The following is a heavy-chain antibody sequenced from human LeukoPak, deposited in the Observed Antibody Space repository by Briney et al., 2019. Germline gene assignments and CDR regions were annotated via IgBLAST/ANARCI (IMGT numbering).Heavy chain of an antibody. CDR1: GYTFTSYT. CDR3: ARAPIFMVRGVPTQYYYYYMDV. CDR2: INAGNGNT. J-gene: IGHJ6*03. V-gene: IGHV1-3*01. D-gene: IGHD3-10*01. Sequence: GASVKVSCKASGYTFTSYTIHWVRQAPGQRLEWMGWINAGNGNTKYSQKFQGRVTMTRNTSISTAYMELSSQRSEDTAVYYCARAPIFMVRGVPTQYYYYYMDVWGKGTTVTISS.